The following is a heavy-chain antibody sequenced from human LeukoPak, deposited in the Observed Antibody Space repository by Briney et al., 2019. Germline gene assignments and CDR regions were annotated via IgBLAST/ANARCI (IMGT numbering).Heavy chain of an antibody. CDR3: ARTIGYCSGGSCYDY. Sequence: GGSLRLSCAASGFTFSSYWMHWVRQAPGKGLVWVSRINSDGSSTSYADSVKGRFTISRDNAKNTLYLQMNSLRAEDTAVYYCARTIGYCSGGSCYDYWGQGTLVTVSS. V-gene: IGHV3-74*01. D-gene: IGHD2-15*01. CDR2: INSDGSST. J-gene: IGHJ4*02. CDR1: GFTFSSYW.